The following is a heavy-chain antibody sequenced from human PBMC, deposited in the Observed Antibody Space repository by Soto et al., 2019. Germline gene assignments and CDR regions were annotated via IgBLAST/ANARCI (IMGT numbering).Heavy chain of an antibody. D-gene: IGHD2-15*01. CDR3: ARHVEGRYCSGGSCYPSRWFDP. Sequence: PSETLSLTCTVSGGSLTNYYWNWIRQPPGKGLEWVGYIYYSGSTNYNPSLKSRVTISVDTSKNQFSLKLSSVTAADTAVYYCARHVEGRYCSGGSCYPSRWFDPCGQGTLVTVSS. J-gene: IGHJ5*02. CDR2: IYYSGST. CDR1: GGSLTNYY. V-gene: IGHV4-59*08.